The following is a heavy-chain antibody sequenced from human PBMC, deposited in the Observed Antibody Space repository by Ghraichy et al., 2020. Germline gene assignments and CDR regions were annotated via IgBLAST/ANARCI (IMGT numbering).Heavy chain of an antibody. CDR3: AKDMEGYYYGMDV. D-gene: IGHD3-3*01. Sequence: GGSLRLSCAASGFTFDDYAMHWVRQAPGKGLEWVSGISWNSGSIGYADSVKGRFTISRDNAKNSLYLQMNSLRAEDTALYYCAKDMEGYYYGMDVWGQGTTVTVSS. V-gene: IGHV3-9*01. CDR1: GFTFDDYA. J-gene: IGHJ6*02. CDR2: ISWNSGSI.